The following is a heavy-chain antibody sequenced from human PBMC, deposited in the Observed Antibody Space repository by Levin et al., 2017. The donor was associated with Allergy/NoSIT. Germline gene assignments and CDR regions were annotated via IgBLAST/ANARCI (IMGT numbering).Heavy chain of an antibody. J-gene: IGHJ5*02. CDR2: IYWDDVK. D-gene: IGHD1-1*01. V-gene: IGHV2-5*02. CDR3: AHSTSGGWFGP. CDR1: GFSLRNGGLS. Sequence: QTLSLTCTFSGFSLRNGGLSVGWFRQPPGKALEWLALIYWDDVKRYSPSLSNSLTITKDTSKNQVVLTMSNLDPVDTGTYYCAHSTSGGWFGPWGQGTQVTVSS.